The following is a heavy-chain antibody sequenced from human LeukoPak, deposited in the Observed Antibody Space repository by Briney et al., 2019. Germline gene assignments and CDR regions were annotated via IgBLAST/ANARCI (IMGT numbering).Heavy chain of an antibody. Sequence: GGSLRLSCAASGFTFTRDGTHGVRQAPGKGLEWRAFISYDGGYQYYADSVKGRFTVSRDNSKNTVHLQMDSLRAEHTAVYYCPKDLSTTWSMVYWGQGTLVTVSS. CDR3: PKDLSTTWSMVY. V-gene: IGHV3-30*18. CDR2: ISYDGGYQ. CDR1: GFTFTRDG. D-gene: IGHD6-13*01. J-gene: IGHJ4*02.